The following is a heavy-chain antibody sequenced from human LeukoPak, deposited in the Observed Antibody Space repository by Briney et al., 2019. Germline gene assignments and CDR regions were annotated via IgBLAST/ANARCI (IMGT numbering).Heavy chain of an antibody. J-gene: IGHJ6*03. CDR2: IYYSGST. V-gene: IGHV4-59*01. CDR3: ARTTEAHSWRTRYYDYYMDV. D-gene: IGHD6-13*01. Sequence: SETLSLTCTVSGGSISSYYWSWIRQPPGRGLEWIGYIYYSGSTNYNPSLKSRVTISVDTSKNQFSLKLSSVTAADTAVYYCARTTEAHSWRTRYYDYYMDVWGKGTTVTVSS. CDR1: GGSISSYY.